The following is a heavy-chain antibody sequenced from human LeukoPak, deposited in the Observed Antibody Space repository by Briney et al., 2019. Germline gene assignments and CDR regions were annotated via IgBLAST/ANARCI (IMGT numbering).Heavy chain of an antibody. D-gene: IGHD6-13*01. CDR1: GFTSSSYA. CDR2: VSGSGDRM. V-gene: IGHV3-23*01. J-gene: IGHJ4*02. Sequence: GGSLRLSCAASGFTSSSYALNWVRQAPGKGLEWVATVSGSGDRMYHTDSVKGRFTISRDNSKNTIYLQMNSLRAEDTALYYCAKAAAAPGFDFWGQGTLVTVSS. CDR3: AKAAAAPGFDF.